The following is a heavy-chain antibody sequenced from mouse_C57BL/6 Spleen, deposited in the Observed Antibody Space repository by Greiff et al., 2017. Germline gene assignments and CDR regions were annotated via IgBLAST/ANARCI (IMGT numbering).Heavy chain of an antibody. CDR2: IRNKANGYTT. V-gene: IGHV7-3*01. Sequence: EVKLVESGGGLVQPGGSLSLSCAASGFTFTDYYMSWVRQPPGKALEWLGFIRNKANGYTTEYSASVKGRFTISRDNSQSILYLQMNALRAEDSATYYCARYWGSNDYFDYWGQGTTLTVSS. D-gene: IGHD2-5*01. CDR1: GFTFTDYY. J-gene: IGHJ2*01. CDR3: ARYWGSNDYFDY.